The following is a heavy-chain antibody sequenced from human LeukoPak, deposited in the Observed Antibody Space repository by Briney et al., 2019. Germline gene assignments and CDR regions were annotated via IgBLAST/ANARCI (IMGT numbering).Heavy chain of an antibody. CDR1: GDPISRGGYY. CDR3: ARGSYHFFDY. Sequence: PSETLSLTCSVSGDPISRGGYYWSWLRQHPGKGLEWVGDIYYSGSTYYNASLKSRVNISVDTSKKQFSLKLSSVTAADTAVYYCARGSYHFFDYWGQGTLVTVSS. J-gene: IGHJ4*02. V-gene: IGHV4-31*03. CDR2: IYYSGST. D-gene: IGHD1-26*01.